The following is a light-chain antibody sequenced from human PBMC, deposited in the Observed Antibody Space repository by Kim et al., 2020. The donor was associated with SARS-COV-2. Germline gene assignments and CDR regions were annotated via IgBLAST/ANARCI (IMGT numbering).Light chain of an antibody. CDR2: KAS. CDR1: QNVNIW. J-gene: IGKJ1*01. Sequence: SASVGDKMTITCRASQNVNIWLAWYQQRPGKAPKLLIFKASTLEGGVPSRFSGSGSGTEFTLTITSLQPDDAATYFCQQYNNRWTFGQGTKVDIK. CDR3: QQYNNRWT. V-gene: IGKV1-5*03.